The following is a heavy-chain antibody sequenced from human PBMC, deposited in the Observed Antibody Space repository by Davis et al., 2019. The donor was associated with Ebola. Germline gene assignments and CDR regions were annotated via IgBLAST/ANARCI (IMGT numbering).Heavy chain of an antibody. V-gene: IGHV4-59*01. D-gene: IGHD6-19*01. CDR3: ARDGGWSSFDY. J-gene: IGHJ4*02. CDR2: IYYSGST. CDR1: GGSISRYY. Sequence: PSETLSLTCTVSGGSISRYYWSWIRQPPGKGLEWIGYIYYSGSTNYNPSLKSRVTISIDTSNSQFSLRLTSVTAADTAVYYCARDGGWSSFDYWGRGTLVTVSS.